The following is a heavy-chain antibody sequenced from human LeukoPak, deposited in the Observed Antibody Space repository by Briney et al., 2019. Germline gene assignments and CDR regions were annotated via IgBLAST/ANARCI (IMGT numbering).Heavy chain of an antibody. V-gene: IGHV3-30*02. CDR3: ARDAVGYSSGWYGNWFDP. J-gene: IGHJ5*02. D-gene: IGHD6-19*01. Sequence: GGSLRLSCAASGFTFSSYGMHWVRQAPGKGLEWVAFIRYDGSNKYYADSVKGRFTISRDNSKNTLYLQMNSLRAEDTAVYYCARDAVGYSSGWYGNWFDPWAREPWSPSPQ. CDR2: IRYDGSNK. CDR1: GFTFSSYG.